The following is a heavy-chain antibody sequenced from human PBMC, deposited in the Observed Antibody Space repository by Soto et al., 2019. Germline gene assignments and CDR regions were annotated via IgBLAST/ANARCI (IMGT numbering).Heavy chain of an antibody. CDR1: GFTFSSYG. CDR2: ISYDGSNK. Sequence: TGGSLRLSCAASGFTFSSYGMHWVRQAPGKGLEWVAVISYDGSNKYYADSVKGRFTISRDNSKNTLYLQMNSLRAEDTAVYYCAKEGPTYYDFWSGYPNYGMDVWGQGTTVTVSS. V-gene: IGHV3-30*18. CDR3: AKEGPTYYDFWSGYPNYGMDV. D-gene: IGHD3-3*01. J-gene: IGHJ6*02.